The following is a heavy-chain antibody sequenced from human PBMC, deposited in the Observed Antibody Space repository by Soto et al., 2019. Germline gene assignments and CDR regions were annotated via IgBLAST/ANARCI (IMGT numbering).Heavy chain of an antibody. J-gene: IGHJ4*02. CDR3: ASRHSSPYFDY. D-gene: IGHD6-13*01. Sequence: QVQLQESGPGLVKPSPTLSLTCTVSGGSISSGDYYWSWIRQPPGKGLEWIGSIYYSGSTYYNPSRKRRVTISVDTSKNQFSLKLNSVTAADTAVYYCASRHSSPYFDYWGQGTLGTVSS. V-gene: IGHV4-30-4*01. CDR2: IYYSGST. CDR1: GGSISSGDYY.